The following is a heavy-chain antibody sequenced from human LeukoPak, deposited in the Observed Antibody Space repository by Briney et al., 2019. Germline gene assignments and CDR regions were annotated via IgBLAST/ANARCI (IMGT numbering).Heavy chain of an antibody. D-gene: IGHD3-3*01. CDR2: TYYRSKWYN. Sequence: SQTLSLTCAISGDSVSSNSAAWNWIRQSPSRGLEWLGRTYYRSKWYNDYAVSVKSRITINPDTSKNQFSLQLNSVTPEDTAVYYCARGAYYDFWSGYYGVFDYWGQGTLVTVSS. J-gene: IGHJ4*02. V-gene: IGHV6-1*01. CDR1: GDSVSSNSAA. CDR3: ARGAYYDFWSGYYGVFDY.